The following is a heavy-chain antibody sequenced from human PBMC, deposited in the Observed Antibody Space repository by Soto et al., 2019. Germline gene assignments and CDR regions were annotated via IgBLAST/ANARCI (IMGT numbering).Heavy chain of an antibody. V-gene: IGHV4-59*01. Sequence: PSETLSLTCTVSGGSISSYYWSWIRQPPGKGLEWIGYIYYSGSTNYNPSHKSRVTISVDTSKNQFSLKLSSVTAADTAVYYCASGHDSSGYYLCDYWGQGTLVTVSS. CDR2: IYYSGST. CDR1: GGSISSYY. CDR3: ASGHDSSGYYLCDY. D-gene: IGHD3-22*01. J-gene: IGHJ4*02.